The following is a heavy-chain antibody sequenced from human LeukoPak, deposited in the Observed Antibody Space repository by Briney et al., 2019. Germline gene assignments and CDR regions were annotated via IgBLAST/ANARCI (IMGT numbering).Heavy chain of an antibody. CDR1: GFTFSSYA. CDR2: ISYDGSNK. CDR3: AREGREEQWLVLY. V-gene: IGHV3-30-3*01. J-gene: IGHJ4*02. D-gene: IGHD6-19*01. Sequence: GGSLRLSCAASGFTFSSYAMHWVRQAPGKGLEWVAVISYDGSNKYYADSVKGRFTISRDNSKNTLYLQMNSLRAEDTAVYYCAREGREEQWLVLYWGQGTLVTVSS.